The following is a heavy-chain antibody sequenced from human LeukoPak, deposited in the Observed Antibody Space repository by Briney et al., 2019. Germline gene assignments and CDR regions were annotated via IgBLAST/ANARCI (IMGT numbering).Heavy chain of an antibody. J-gene: IGHJ4*02. CDR2: MNTNSGNT. V-gene: IGHV1-8*01. CDR3: GGGSSGRRDN. CDR1: VYTFTSCD. Sequence: ASLRVSSTPSVYTFTSCDINWVRHAPGQGREWMGWMNTNSGNTGYGQSSQGRITTTRDISIGTAYMGSSNLTSEDTAIDYSGGGSSGRRDNWGQGTLVTVSA. D-gene: IGHD5-12*01.